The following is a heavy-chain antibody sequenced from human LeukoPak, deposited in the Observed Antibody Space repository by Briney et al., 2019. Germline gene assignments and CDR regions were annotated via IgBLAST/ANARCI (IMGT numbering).Heavy chain of an antibody. V-gene: IGHV3-23*01. CDR1: GFTFSSYA. CDR3: AKDFMKWLVPNRGRPYYFDN. J-gene: IGHJ4*02. D-gene: IGHD6-19*01. CDR2: ISGSGDTT. Sequence: PGGSLRLSCAASGFTFSSYAMSWVRQAPGKGLEWVSTISGSGDTTYYADSVKGRFTISRDNSKNTLFLQVNSLRAEDTAMYYCAKDFMKWLVPNRGRPYYFDNWGQGTLVTVSS.